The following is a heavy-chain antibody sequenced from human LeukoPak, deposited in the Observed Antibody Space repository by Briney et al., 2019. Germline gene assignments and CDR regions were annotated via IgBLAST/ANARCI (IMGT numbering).Heavy chain of an antibody. CDR1: GFTFSSYE. J-gene: IGHJ3*02. CDR2: ISSSGSTI. CDR3: AREGYYYDSSGYWGRAFDI. Sequence: GGSLRLSCAASGFTFSSYEMNWVRQAPGKGLEWVSYISSSGSTIYYADSVKGRFTISRDNAKNSLYLQMNSLRAEDTAVYYCAREGYYYDSSGYWGRAFDIWGQGTMVTVSS. V-gene: IGHV3-48*03. D-gene: IGHD3-22*01.